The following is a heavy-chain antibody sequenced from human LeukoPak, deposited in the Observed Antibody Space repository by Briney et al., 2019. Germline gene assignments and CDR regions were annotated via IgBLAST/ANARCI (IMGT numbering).Heavy chain of an antibody. CDR3: AKDYPTASSVTAPLLDS. D-gene: IGHD2-21*02. V-gene: IGHV3-23*01. J-gene: IGHJ4*02. CDR1: GFTFSSYA. CDR2: ITGSGDTT. Sequence: PGGSLRLTCVASGFTFSSYAMSWVRQAPGKGLEWVSGITGSGDTTFYADSVKGRFTISRDNSKNTLYLQMNSLSAEDTATYHCAKDYPTASSVTAPLLDSWGQGILVTVSS.